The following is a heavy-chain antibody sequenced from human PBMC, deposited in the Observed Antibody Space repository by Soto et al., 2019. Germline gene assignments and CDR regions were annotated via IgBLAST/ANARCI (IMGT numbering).Heavy chain of an antibody. J-gene: IGHJ4*02. CDR1: GDSISSGDYY. V-gene: IGHV4-30-4*01. CDR2: IYYSGNT. D-gene: IGHD2-8*02. Sequence: SETLSLTCTVSGDSISSGDYYWSWIRQPPGKGLEWIGGIYYSGNTYYNPSLKRRFSISVDTSKNQFSLKLTSVTVADTAVYYCARDKITGLFDYWGQGTLVTVSS. CDR3: ARDKITGLFDY.